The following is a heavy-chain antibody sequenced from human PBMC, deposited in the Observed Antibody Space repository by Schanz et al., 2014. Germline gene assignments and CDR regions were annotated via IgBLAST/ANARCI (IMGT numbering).Heavy chain of an antibody. CDR1: GFTFRGHA. V-gene: IGHV3-74*01. CDR3: VRDTDYHFDY. D-gene: IGHD4-17*01. CDR2: TSNDGSFT. Sequence: VQLVESGGGVVQPGTSLRLSCAASGFTFRGHAMHWVRQAPGKGLVWVSRTSNDGSFTTFADSVKGRFTISRDNAKNTLYLQMNSLRAEDTAVYYCVRDTDYHFDYWGQGTLVTVS. J-gene: IGHJ4*02.